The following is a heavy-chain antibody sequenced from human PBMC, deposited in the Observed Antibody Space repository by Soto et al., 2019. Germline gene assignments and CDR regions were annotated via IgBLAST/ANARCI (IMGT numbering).Heavy chain of an antibody. CDR2: IYPGDSEI. Sequence: GESLKISCRTSVYSFSNYWSGWVRQMPGKGLELMGLIYPGDSEIRYSRSFQGQVTISADKSISTAYLQWSSLKASDTAMYYCAKQVYDHSGYNNWGQGTLVTVSS. CDR1: VYSFSNYW. J-gene: IGHJ4*02. D-gene: IGHD3-22*01. V-gene: IGHV5-51*01. CDR3: AKQVYDHSGYNN.